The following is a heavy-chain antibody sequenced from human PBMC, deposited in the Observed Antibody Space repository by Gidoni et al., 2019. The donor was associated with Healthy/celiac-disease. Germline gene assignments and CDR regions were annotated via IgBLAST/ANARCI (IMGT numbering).Heavy chain of an antibody. CDR3: ARDFQSFIRGDAFDI. J-gene: IGHJ3*02. CDR1: DYTFTSYG. CDR2: ISAYNGNT. D-gene: IGHD3-10*01. V-gene: IGHV1-18*01. Sequence: QVQLVPSGAEVKKPGASVKVSCQASDYTFTSYGISWVRQAPGQGIEWMGWISAYNGNTNYAQKLQGRVTMTTDTSTSTDYMELRSRRYDDTAVDYCARDFQSFIRGDAFDIWGQGTMGTVSS.